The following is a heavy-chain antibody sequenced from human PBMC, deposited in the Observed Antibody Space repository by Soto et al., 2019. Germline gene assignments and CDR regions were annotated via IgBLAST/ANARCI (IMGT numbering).Heavy chain of an antibody. CDR3: ARGLRGGYGMDV. D-gene: IGHD2-15*01. J-gene: IGHJ6*02. Sequence: EVQLVESGGGIVQPGGSLRLSCAASGFTFNSYWIHWVRQAPGKGLVWVSRINMDGSTTTYADSVKGRFTISRDNAKNMVYVRMNSLRAEDTAVYYCARGLRGGYGMDVWGQGTTVTVSS. V-gene: IGHV3-74*03. CDR1: GFTFNSYW. CDR2: INMDGSTT.